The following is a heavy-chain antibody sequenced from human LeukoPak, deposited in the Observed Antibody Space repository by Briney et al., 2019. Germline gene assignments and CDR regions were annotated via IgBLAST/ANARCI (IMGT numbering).Heavy chain of an antibody. CDR1: GGSISGGGYY. CDR2: IYYSGST. Sequence: SETLSLTCAVSGGSISGGGYYWSWIRQHPGKGLEWIGHIYYSGSTTYNPSLKSRLTISVDTSKNQFSLKLSSVTAADTAVYYCARLRVWQLGYFDYWGQGTLVTVSS. D-gene: IGHD6-6*01. J-gene: IGHJ4*02. CDR3: ARLRVWQLGYFDY. V-gene: IGHV4-31*11.